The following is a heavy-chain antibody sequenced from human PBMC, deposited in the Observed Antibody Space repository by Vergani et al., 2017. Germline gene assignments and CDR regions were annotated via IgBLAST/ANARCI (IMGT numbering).Heavy chain of an antibody. CDR1: GFTFSSYA. Sequence: QVQLVESGGGVVQPGRSLRLSCAASGFTFSSYAMHWVRQAPGKGLEWVAVISYDGSNKYYADSVKGRFTISRDNSKNTLYLQMNSLRAEDTAVYYCARERGKYQPYYYYYMDVWGKGTTVTVSS. J-gene: IGHJ6*03. CDR2: ISYDGSNK. V-gene: IGHV3-30*04. CDR3: ARERGKYQPYYYYYMDV. D-gene: IGHD2-2*01.